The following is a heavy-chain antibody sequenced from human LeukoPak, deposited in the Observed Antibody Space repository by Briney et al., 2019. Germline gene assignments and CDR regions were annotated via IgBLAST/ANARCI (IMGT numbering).Heavy chain of an antibody. CDR3: ATEARGRFLEWLPLN. J-gene: IGHJ4*02. Sequence: GASVKVSCKVSGYTLTELSMHWVRQAPGKGLERIRGFDPEDGETIYAQKFQGRVTMTEDTSTDTAYMELSSLRSEDTAVYYCATEARGRFLEWLPLNWGQGTLVTVSS. D-gene: IGHD3-3*01. V-gene: IGHV1-24*01. CDR2: FDPEDGET. CDR1: GYTLTELS.